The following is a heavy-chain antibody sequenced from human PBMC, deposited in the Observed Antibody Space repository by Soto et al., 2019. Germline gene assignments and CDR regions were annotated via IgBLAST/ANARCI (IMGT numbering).Heavy chain of an antibody. CDR3: ARGRQQWLAYFDY. V-gene: IGHV4-39*01. CDR1: GGSISSSSYY. D-gene: IGHD6-19*01. Sequence: SETLSLTCTFSGGSISSSSYYWGWIRQPPGKGLEWIGSIYYSGSTYYNPSLKSRVTISVDTSKNQFSLKLSSVTAADTAVYYCARGRQQWLAYFDYWGQGTLVTLSS. J-gene: IGHJ4*02. CDR2: IYYSGST.